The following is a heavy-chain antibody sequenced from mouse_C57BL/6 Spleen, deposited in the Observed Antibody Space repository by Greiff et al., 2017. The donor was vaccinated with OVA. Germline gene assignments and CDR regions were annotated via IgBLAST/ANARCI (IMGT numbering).Heavy chain of an antibody. D-gene: IGHD2-3*01. V-gene: IGHV1-7*01. J-gene: IGHJ2*01. CDR3: ARSDALTEYFDD. Sequence: VQLQQSGAELAKPGASVKLSCKASGYTFTSYWMHWVKQRPGQGLEWIGYINPSSGYTKYNQKFKAKATLTADKSSSTAYMQLSSLTYEDSAVYYCARSDALTEYFDDWGKGTTLTVSS. CDR2: INPSSGYT. CDR1: GYTFTSYW.